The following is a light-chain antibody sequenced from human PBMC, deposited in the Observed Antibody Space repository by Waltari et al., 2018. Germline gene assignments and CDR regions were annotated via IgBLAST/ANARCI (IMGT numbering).Light chain of an antibody. Sequence: QSVLTQTPSASGTPGQRVTISCSGTRSNIGVNTVAWSQQLPGTAPNLLIYNNNQRPSGVPDRFSGSRSGSSASLAISGLQSEDEADYYCATWDDSLNNPVFGGGTKLTVL. J-gene: IGLJ3*02. CDR1: RSNIGVNT. CDR3: ATWDDSLNNPV. V-gene: IGLV1-44*01. CDR2: NNN.